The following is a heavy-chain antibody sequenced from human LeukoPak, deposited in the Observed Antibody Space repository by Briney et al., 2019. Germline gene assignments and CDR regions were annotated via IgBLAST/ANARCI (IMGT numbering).Heavy chain of an antibody. CDR3: ARGPIWFGEEGAFDI. CDR1: GGSISSGSYY. V-gene: IGHV4-61*01. CDR2: IYYSGST. Sequence: SSETLSLTCTVSGGSISSGSYYWSWIRQPPGKGLEWIGYIYYSGSTNYNPSLKSRVTISVDTSKNQFSLKLSSVTAADTAVYYCARGPIWFGEEGAFDIWGQGTMVTVSS. J-gene: IGHJ3*02. D-gene: IGHD3-10*01.